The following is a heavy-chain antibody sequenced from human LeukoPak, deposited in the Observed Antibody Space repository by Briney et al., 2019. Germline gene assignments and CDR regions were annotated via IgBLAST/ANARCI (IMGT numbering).Heavy chain of an antibody. J-gene: IGHJ4*02. V-gene: IGHV3-7*01. CDR2: INRDGSQK. CDR1: GFSLSAYW. Sequence: PGGSLRLSCAASGFSLSAYWMTWVRQAPGKGLEWVANINRDGSQKNHVDSVKGRFTISRDNAENSLFLQMNSLTAEDTAVYYCASEMTTASEWGQGTLVTVSS. D-gene: IGHD4-11*01. CDR3: ASEMTTASE.